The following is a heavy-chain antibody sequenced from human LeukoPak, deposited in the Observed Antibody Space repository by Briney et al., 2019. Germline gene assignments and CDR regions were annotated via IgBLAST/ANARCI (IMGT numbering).Heavy chain of an antibody. V-gene: IGHV3-23*01. CDR1: GFTFSAYG. D-gene: IGHD2-15*01. Sequence: GGSLRLSCAPSGFTFSAYGMNWARQAPGKGLEWVSAICGSGATTYYADSVRGRFTISRENSKNTMYLQMSSLRAEDTAIYYCGKIRLEDSATGYWGQGTLVTVSS. CDR3: GKIRLEDSATGY. J-gene: IGHJ4*02. CDR2: ICGSGATT.